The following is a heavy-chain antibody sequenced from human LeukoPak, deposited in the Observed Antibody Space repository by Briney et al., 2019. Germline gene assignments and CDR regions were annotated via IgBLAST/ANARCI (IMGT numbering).Heavy chain of an antibody. J-gene: IGHJ4*02. D-gene: IGHD6-6*01. CDR3: ARESSSSPGYYFDY. CDR1: GFTFSSYG. Sequence: GGSLRLSCAASGFTFSSYGMHSVRQAPGKGLEWVSSISSSSSYIYYADSVKGRFTISRDNAKNSLYLQMNSLRAEDTAVYYCARESSSSPGYYFDYWGQGTLVTVSS. V-gene: IGHV3-21*01. CDR2: ISSSSSYI.